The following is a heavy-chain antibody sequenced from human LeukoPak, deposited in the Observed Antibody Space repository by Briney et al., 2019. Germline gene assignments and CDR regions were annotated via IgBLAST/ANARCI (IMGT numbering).Heavy chain of an antibody. CDR1: GGSISSGSYY. J-gene: IGHJ6*03. Sequence: PSQTLSLTCTVSGGSISSGSYYWSWIRQPAGKGLEWIGRIYTNGSTNYNPSLKSRVTISVDTSKNQFSLKLSSVTAADTAVYYCARVKISGSYPLTYMDVWGKGTTVTVSS. V-gene: IGHV4-61*02. D-gene: IGHD1-26*01. CDR3: ARVKISGSYPLTYMDV. CDR2: IYTNGST.